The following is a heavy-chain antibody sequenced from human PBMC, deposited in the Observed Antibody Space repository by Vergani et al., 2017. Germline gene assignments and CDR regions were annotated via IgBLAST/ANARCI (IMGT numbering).Heavy chain of an antibody. J-gene: IGHJ4*02. D-gene: IGHD1-1*01. Sequence: EVELVQSGPEMRKPGESLKISCKRSEYSFGNYWIGWVRQMPGKGLEWMGIIYPADSDTRYSPSFQGQVTISADQSISTAFLQWDSLKASDTALYSCARHTTYTDSWGQETLVTVSS. CDR1: EYSFGNYW. CDR2: IYPADSDT. V-gene: IGHV5-51*01. CDR3: ARHTTYTDS.